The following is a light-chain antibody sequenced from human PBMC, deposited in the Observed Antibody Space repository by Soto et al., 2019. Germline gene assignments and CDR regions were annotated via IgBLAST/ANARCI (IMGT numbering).Light chain of an antibody. Sequence: EIVLTQSRGTLSLSPGERATLSCRATSRSVSSYLAWYQQKPGQAPRLLIYGASSRATGIPDRFSGSGSGTDFTLIISRLEPEDFAVYYCQQYAGSPWTFGQGTKVDIK. J-gene: IGKJ1*01. CDR2: GAS. CDR1: SRSVSSY. V-gene: IGKV3-20*01. CDR3: QQYAGSPWT.